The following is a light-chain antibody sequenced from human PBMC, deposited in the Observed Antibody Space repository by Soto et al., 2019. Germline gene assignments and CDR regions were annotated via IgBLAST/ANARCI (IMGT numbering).Light chain of an antibody. Sequence: QSVLTQPPSVSEAPRQRVTISCSGSSSNIGNNAVNWYQQLPGKAPKLLIYYDDLLPSGVSDRFSGSKSGTSASLAISRLQSEDEADYYCAAWDDSLNGLVFGTGTKLTVL. CDR2: YDD. V-gene: IGLV1-36*01. CDR3: AAWDDSLNGLV. J-gene: IGLJ1*01. CDR1: SSNIGNNA.